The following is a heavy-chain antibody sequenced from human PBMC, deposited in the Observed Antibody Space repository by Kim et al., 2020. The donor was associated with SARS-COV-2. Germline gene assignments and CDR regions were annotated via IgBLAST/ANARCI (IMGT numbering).Heavy chain of an antibody. V-gene: IGHV3-11*05. CDR1: GFTFSDYY. Sequence: GGSLRLSCAASGFTFSDYYMSWIRQAPGKGLEWVSYISSSSSYTNYADSVKGRFTISRDNAKNSLYLQMNSLRAEDTAVYYCAREMGQLWLELHPVDYWGQGTLVTVSS. CDR3: AREMGQLWLELHPVDY. J-gene: IGHJ4*02. D-gene: IGHD5-18*01. CDR2: ISSSSSYT.